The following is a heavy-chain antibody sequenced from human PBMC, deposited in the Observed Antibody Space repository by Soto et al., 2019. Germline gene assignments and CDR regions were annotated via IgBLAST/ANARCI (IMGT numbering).Heavy chain of an antibody. CDR3: ARSATYDILTGYYINWFDP. J-gene: IGHJ5*02. CDR2: IYYSGST. V-gene: IGHV4-59*01. Sequence: PSETLSLTCTVSGGSISSYYWSWIRQPPGKGLEWIGYIYYSGSTNYNPSLKSRVTISVDTSKNQFALKLSSVTAADTAVYYCARSATYDILTGYYINWFDPWGQGSLVTVS. CDR1: GGSISSYY. D-gene: IGHD3-9*01.